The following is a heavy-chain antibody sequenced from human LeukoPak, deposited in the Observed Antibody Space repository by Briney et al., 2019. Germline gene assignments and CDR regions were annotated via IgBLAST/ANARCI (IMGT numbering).Heavy chain of an antibody. J-gene: IGHJ6*03. CDR3: ARESSIFWVVTRSYMDV. D-gene: IGHD3-3*01. V-gene: IGHV3-72*01. Sequence: GGSLRLSCAASGFTFSDHYIDWVRQAPGKGLEWVGRSRKKAENHKIEYAASVKGRFTISRDYSKNSVYLQMNSLKTEDTAVYYCARESSIFWVVTRSYMDVWGKGTMVIVSS. CDR1: GFTFSDHY. CDR2: SRKKAENHKI.